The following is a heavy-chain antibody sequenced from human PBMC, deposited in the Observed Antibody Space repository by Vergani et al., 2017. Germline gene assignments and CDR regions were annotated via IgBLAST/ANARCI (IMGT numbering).Heavy chain of an antibody. J-gene: IGHJ4*02. CDR2: IYTSEST. CDR1: GGSISPYY. V-gene: IGHV4-4*07. D-gene: IGHD6-6*01. Sequence: QVQLQESGPGLVKPSETLSLTCIVSGGSISPYYWSWIRQPAGKGLEWIGRIYTSESTNYNPSLKSRVTISVDTSKNQFSLKLGSVPAADTAVYYCAREYSSSVGFLAYWGQGTLVTLSS. CDR3: AREYSSSVGFLAY.